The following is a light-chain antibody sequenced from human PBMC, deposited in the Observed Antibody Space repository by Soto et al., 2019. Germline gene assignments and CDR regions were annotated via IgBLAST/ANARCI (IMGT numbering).Light chain of an antibody. J-gene: IGKJ1*01. CDR1: QTISGW. Sequence: DIQITQSPSTLSGSVGDRVTLTCRASQTISGWLAWYQQKPGEAPKLLIYDASALPRGVPSRFSGSGSGTKFTLTIASLQPDDFATYYCQQYETFSGTFGPGTKVDIK. CDR3: QQYETFSGT. CDR2: DAS. V-gene: IGKV1-5*01.